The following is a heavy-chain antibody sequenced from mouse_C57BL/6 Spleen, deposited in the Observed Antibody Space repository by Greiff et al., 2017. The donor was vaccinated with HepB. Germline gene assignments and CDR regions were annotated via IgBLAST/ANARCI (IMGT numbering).Heavy chain of an antibody. V-gene: IGHV1-9*01. Sequence: QVQLQQSGAELMKPGASVKLSCKATGYTFTGYWIEWVKQRPGHGLEWIGEILPGNGSTNYNEKFKGKATFTADTSSNTAYMQLSSLTTEDSAIYYCASPHYYGSSYVGVYFDYWGQGTTLTVSS. CDR3: ASPHYYGSSYVGVYFDY. J-gene: IGHJ2*01. CDR2: ILPGNGST. D-gene: IGHD1-1*01. CDR1: GYTFTGYW.